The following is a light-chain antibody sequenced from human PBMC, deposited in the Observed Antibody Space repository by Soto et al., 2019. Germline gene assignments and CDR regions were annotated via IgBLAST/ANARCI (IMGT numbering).Light chain of an antibody. Sequence: DIQMTQSPSSLSASLGDRVTITCRPSESIRNELNWFQQRRGKAPRLLIYDTFTLQSGVPSRFSGSVSGTEFSLTISSLQAGDSAIYYCQQSFTTPWTFGQGTKVDIK. CDR3: QQSFTTPWT. V-gene: IGKV1-39*01. CDR1: ESIRNE. J-gene: IGKJ1*01. CDR2: DTF.